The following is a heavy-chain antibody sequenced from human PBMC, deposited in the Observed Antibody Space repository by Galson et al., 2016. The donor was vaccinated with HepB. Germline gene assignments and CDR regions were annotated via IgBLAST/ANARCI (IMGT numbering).Heavy chain of an antibody. CDR3: ARVTVGRYGPQGTFDV. D-gene: IGHD3-16*01. CDR1: GASFSENY. J-gene: IGHJ3*01. V-gene: IGHV4-34*01. Sequence: ETLSLTCGVSGASFSENYWSWIRQTPGKGLEWIGEINYRGSTNYNPSLKSRVTISVDTSRHQFSLKLTSVPAADTAGYFCARVTVGRYGPQGTFDVWGQGTLVTGSS. CDR2: INYRGST.